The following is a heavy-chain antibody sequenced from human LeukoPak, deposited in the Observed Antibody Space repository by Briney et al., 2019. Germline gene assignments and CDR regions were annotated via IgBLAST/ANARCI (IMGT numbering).Heavy chain of an antibody. D-gene: IGHD1-26*01. J-gene: IGHJ4*02. CDR2: INPNSGGT. CDR3: ARSQQWELLPHY. CDR1: GYTFTGYY. Sequence: ASVKVSCKASGYTFTGYYMHWVRQAPGQGLECMGWINPNSGGTNYAQKFQGRVTMTRDTSISTAYMELSRLRSDDTAVYYCARSQQWELLPHYWGQGTLVTVSS. V-gene: IGHV1-2*02.